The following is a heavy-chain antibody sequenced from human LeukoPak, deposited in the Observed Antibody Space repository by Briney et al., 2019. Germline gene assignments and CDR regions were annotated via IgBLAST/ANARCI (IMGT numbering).Heavy chain of an antibody. J-gene: IGHJ4*02. V-gene: IGHV3-7*02. CDR2: IKQDGSEK. CDR3: ARGYCSGGSCYGGDY. Sequence: PGGSLRLSCAASGFTFSSYWMSWVRQAPGKGLEWVANIKQDGSEKYYVDSVKGRFTISRDNAKNSLYLLMNSLRAEDTAIYYCARGYCSGGSCYGGDYWGQGTLVTVSS. CDR1: GFTFSSYW. D-gene: IGHD2-15*01.